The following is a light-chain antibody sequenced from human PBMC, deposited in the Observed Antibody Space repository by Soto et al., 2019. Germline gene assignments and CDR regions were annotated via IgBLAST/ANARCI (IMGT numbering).Light chain of an antibody. Sequence: DIQMTQSPSTLSASVGDRVTITCRASQSINNWLAWHQQKPGEAPKLLISMASSLESGVPSRFSGSGSGSEFTLTISSLQPDDFATYYCQQYNSKRAFGQGTKV. CDR3: QQYNSKRA. CDR2: MAS. V-gene: IGKV1-5*03. CDR1: QSINNW. J-gene: IGKJ1*01.